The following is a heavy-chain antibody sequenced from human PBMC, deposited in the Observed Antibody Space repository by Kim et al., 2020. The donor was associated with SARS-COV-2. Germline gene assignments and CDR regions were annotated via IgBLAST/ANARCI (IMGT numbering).Heavy chain of an antibody. D-gene: IGHD6-19*01. CDR1: GGSISSGSYY. CDR2: IYTSGST. V-gene: IGHV4-61*02. CDR3: ARADSSGWSVNFDY. J-gene: IGHJ4*02. Sequence: SETLSLTCTVSGGSISSGSYYWSWIRQPAGKGLEWIGRIYTSGSTNYNPSLKSRVTISVDTSKNQFSLKLSSVTAADTAVYYCARADSSGWSVNFDYWGQGTLVTVSS.